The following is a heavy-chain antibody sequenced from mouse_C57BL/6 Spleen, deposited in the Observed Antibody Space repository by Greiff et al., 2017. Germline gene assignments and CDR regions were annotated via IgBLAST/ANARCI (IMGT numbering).Heavy chain of an antibody. CDR2: ISYDGSN. V-gene: IGHV3-6*01. D-gene: IGHD1-1*01. CDR1: GYSITSGYY. CDR3: GSSSHYYAMDY. J-gene: IGHJ4*01. Sequence: EVKLMESGPGLVKPSQSLSLTCSVTGYSITSGYYWNWIRQFPGNKLEWMGYISYDGSNNYNPSLKNRISITRDPSKNQFFLKLNSVTTEDTATYYCGSSSHYYAMDYWGQGTSVTVSS.